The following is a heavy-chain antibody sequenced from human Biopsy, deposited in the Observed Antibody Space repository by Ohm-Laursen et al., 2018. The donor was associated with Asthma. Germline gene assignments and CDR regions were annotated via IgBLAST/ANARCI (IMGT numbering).Heavy chain of an antibody. J-gene: IGHJ4*02. V-gene: IGHV3-30*18. Sequence: LRLSCAASGFTFSNYGMHWVRQAPGKGLDWVAVISFDGSNKNYTDSVKGRFTISRDNSRNTLHLQMNSLRAEDTAVYYCAKDVFPGWELRRGPDSWGQGTLVTVSS. D-gene: IGHD1-26*01. CDR2: ISFDGSNK. CDR3: AKDVFPGWELRRGPDS. CDR1: GFTFSNYG.